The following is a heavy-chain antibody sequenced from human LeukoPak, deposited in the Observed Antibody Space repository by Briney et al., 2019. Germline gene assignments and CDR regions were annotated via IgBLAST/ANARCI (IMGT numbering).Heavy chain of an antibody. CDR2: ISSSGSTI. J-gene: IGHJ3*02. V-gene: IGHV3-11*01. CDR3: ARDSSSYQGVAFDI. D-gene: IGHD6-6*01. CDR1: EFTFSDYY. Sequence: GGSLRLSCAASEFTFSDYYMSWIRQAPGKGLEWVSYISSSGSTIYYADSVKGRFTISRDNAKNSLYLQMNSLRAEDTAVYYCARDSSSYQGVAFDIWGQGTMVTVSS.